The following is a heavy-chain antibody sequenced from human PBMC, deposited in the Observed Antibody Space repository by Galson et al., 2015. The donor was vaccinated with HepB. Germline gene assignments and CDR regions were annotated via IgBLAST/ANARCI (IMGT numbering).Heavy chain of an antibody. J-gene: IGHJ4*02. CDR2: ISSGSSTI. CDR1: GFTFSSNS. V-gene: IGHV3-48*01. Sequence: SLRLSCAASGFTFSSNSMNWVRQAPGKGLEWVSYISSGSSTIYYADSVKGRFTISRDNAKNSLYLQVNSLRAEDTAVYYCARDRYTSSWYYFDYWGQGTLVTVSS. D-gene: IGHD6-13*01. CDR3: ARDRYTSSWYYFDY.